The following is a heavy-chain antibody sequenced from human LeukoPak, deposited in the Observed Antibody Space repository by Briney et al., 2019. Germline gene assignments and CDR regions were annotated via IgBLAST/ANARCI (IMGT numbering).Heavy chain of an antibody. CDR2: IYYSGST. CDR1: GGSISSYY. D-gene: IGHD7-27*01. V-gene: IGHV4-59*08. CDR3: ARGRWGFSFYFGY. Sequence: SETLSFTCTVSGGSISSYYWSWIRQPPGKGLEWIGYIYYSGSTNYNPSLKSRVTISVDTSKNQFSLKLSSVTAADTAVYYCARGRWGFSFYFGYWGQGTLVTVSS. J-gene: IGHJ4*02.